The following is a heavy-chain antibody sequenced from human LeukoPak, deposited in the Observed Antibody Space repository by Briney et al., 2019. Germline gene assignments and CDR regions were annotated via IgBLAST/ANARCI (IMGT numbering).Heavy chain of an antibody. CDR2: ITTGRGDT. V-gene: IGHV1-3*03. Sequence: ASVKVSCKASGYTFTDYALHWVRQAPGQSLEWMGWITTGRGDTQYSQAFQRRITITRDKSASTVSMDLSALRSEDTAVYYCARGGLVTTFYWGQGTLVTVSS. J-gene: IGHJ4*02. D-gene: IGHD3-16*01. CDR1: GYTFTDYA. CDR3: ARGGLVTTFY.